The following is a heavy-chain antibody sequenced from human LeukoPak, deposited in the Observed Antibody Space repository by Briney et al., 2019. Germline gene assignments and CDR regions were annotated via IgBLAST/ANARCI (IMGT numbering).Heavy chain of an antibody. Sequence: PSETPSLTCTVSGGSISSGSYYWSWIRQPAGKGLEWIGRIYTSGSTNYNPSLKSRVTISVDTSKNQFSLKLSSVTAADTAVYYCAGERVMNFDYWGQGTLVTVSS. CDR3: AGERVMNFDY. CDR1: GGSISSGSYY. J-gene: IGHJ4*02. V-gene: IGHV4-61*02. CDR2: IYTSGST. D-gene: IGHD2-21*01.